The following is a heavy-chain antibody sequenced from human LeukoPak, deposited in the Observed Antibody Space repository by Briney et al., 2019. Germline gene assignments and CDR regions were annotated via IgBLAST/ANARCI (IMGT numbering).Heavy chain of an antibody. CDR3: ARDSGNDYGDYVYHD. Sequence: PSETLSLTCAVSGGSISSSNWWSWVRQPPGKGLEWIGEIYHSGSTNYNPSLQSRVTISLDKSKKQFSLKLSSVTAADTAVYYCARDSGNDYGDYVYHDWGQGTLVTVSA. D-gene: IGHD4-17*01. CDR1: GGSISSSNW. CDR2: IYHSGST. J-gene: IGHJ4*02. V-gene: IGHV4-4*02.